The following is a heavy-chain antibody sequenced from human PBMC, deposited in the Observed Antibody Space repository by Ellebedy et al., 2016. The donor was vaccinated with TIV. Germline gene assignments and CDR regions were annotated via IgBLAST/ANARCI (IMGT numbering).Heavy chain of an antibody. CDR2: ISPYNGHT. D-gene: IGHD3-16*01. J-gene: IGHJ3*01. Sequence: AASVKVSCKASSTSAINWVRQAPGQGLEWMGWISPYNGHTDYAHNFQGRVTVTFDTSTTTAYMELRGLRSNDTAIYYCARRLDGSNPDAFHVWGQGTMVTVSS. V-gene: IGHV1-18*01. CDR3: ARRLDGSNPDAFHV. CDR1: STSA.